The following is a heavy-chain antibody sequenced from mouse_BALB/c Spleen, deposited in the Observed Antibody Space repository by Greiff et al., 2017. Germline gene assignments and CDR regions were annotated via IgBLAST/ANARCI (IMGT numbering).Heavy chain of an antibody. CDR1: GFTFSSFG. V-gene: IGHV5-17*02. J-gene: IGHJ4*01. CDR2: ISSGSSTI. CDR3: ARGHYCAMDY. Sequence: EVKLMESGGGLVQPGGSRKLSCAASGFTFSSFGMHWVRQAPEKGLEWVAYISSGSSTIYYADTVKGRFTISRDNPKNTLFLQMTSLRSEDTAMYYCARGHYCAMDYWGQGTSVTVSS.